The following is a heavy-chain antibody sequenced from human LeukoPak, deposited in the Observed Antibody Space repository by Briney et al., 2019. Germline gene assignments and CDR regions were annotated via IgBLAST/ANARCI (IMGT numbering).Heavy chain of an antibody. Sequence: PSETLSLTYAVSGGSISSGGYSWSWIRQPPGKGLEWIGYIYHSGSTYYNPSLKSRVTISVDRSKNQFSLKLSSVTAADTAVYYCARAVAGYFDYWGQGTLVTVSS. V-gene: IGHV4-30-2*01. CDR1: GGSISSGGYS. CDR3: ARAVAGYFDY. D-gene: IGHD4-23*01. J-gene: IGHJ4*02. CDR2: IYHSGST.